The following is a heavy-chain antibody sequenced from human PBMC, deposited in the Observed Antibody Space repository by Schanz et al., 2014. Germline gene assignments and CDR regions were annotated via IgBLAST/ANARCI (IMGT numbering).Heavy chain of an antibody. V-gene: IGHV3-21*01. J-gene: IGHJ6*02. CDR3: ARSGVDV. D-gene: IGHD3-10*01. CDR1: GFTFNNFG. Sequence: EVQLVESGGGLVKPGGSLRLSCAASGFTFNNFGMNWVRQAPGKGLEWVSCITGGSTTYTYYADSVRGRFTISRDNAKSSVYLQMNSLRAEDTAVYYCARSGVDVWGQATTVTVSS. CDR2: ITGGSTTYT.